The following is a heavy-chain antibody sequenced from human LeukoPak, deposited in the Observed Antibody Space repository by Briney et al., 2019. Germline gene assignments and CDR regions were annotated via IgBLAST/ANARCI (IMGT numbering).Heavy chain of an antibody. V-gene: IGHV3-66*02. Sequence: GGSLRLSCAASGFTFSSYSMNWVRQAPGKGLEWVSVIYSGGSTYYADSVKGRFTISRDNSKNTLYLQMNSLRAEDTAVYYCARNRGITIFGYYYYYMDVWGKGTTVTVSS. D-gene: IGHD3-3*01. CDR3: ARNRGITIFGYYYYYMDV. CDR1: GFTFSSYS. J-gene: IGHJ6*03. CDR2: IYSGGST.